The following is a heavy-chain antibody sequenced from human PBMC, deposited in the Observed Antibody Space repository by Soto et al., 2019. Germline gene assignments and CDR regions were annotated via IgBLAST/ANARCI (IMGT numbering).Heavy chain of an antibody. CDR1: GGSISTYY. J-gene: IGHJ4*02. CDR2: IYYSGRT. D-gene: IGHD2-2*02. V-gene: IGHV4-59*01. CDR3: ARAISSSIPSYFDH. Sequence: SETLSLTCTVPGGSISTYYWSWIRQPPGKGLEWIGYIYYSGRTNYNPSLNSRVTISLDTSKNQFSLKLTSVTAADTAVYYCARAISSSIPSYFDHWGQGTLVTVSS.